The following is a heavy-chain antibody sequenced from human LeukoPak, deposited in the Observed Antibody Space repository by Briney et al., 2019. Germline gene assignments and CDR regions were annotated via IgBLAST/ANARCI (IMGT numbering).Heavy chain of an antibody. Sequence: PGRSLRLSCAASGFTFSSYAMHWVRQAPGKGLEWVAVISYDGSNKYYADSVKGRFTISRDNSKNTLYLQMNSLRAEDTAVYYCARGSNFISYYYDSSGYSPFGYWGQGTLVTVSS. V-gene: IGHV3-30-3*01. CDR3: ARGSNFISYYYDSSGYSPFGY. CDR1: GFTFSSYA. CDR2: ISYDGSNK. J-gene: IGHJ4*02. D-gene: IGHD3-22*01.